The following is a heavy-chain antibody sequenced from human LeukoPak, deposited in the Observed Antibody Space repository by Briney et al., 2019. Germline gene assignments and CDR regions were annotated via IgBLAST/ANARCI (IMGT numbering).Heavy chain of an antibody. D-gene: IGHD5-18*01. CDR1: GGSFNSDSYS. CDR3: ARRGYNYGFDS. V-gene: IGHV4-39*01. CDR2: IYSSGST. Sequence: SETLSLTCTVSGGSFNSDSYSWAWIRQPPGKGLEWIGTIYSSGSTYYNPSLKSRVTTSVDTSKNQFSQKLTSVTAADTALYYCARRGYNYGFDSWGQGILVTVSS. J-gene: IGHJ4*02.